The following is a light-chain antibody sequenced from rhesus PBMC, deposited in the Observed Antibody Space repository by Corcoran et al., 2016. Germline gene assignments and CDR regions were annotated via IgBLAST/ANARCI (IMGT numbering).Light chain of an antibody. Sequence: DIQMTQSPSSLSASVGDRVTITCRASQGISDYLSWYQQKPGKAPKRLIYAASSLERGVPSRFSGVGSGTDLPLTISSLQPEDFAAYYCLQGYSTPFTFGPGTKLDIK. CDR3: LQGYSTPFT. CDR1: QGISDY. CDR2: AAS. J-gene: IGKJ3*01. V-gene: IGKV1-36*02.